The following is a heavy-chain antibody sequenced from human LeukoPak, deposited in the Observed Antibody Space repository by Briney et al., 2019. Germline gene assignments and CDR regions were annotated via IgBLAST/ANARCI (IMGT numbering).Heavy chain of an antibody. V-gene: IGHV3-74*01. D-gene: IGHD1-7*01. CDR3: ARDRAEHNWTYHTLFDY. CDR2: INGDETSR. CDR1: GFTFRDYW. Sequence: RPGGSLRLSCTASGFTFRDYWMHWIRQTPREGLVWVSRINGDETSRAYADSVEGRFTISRDNAKNTLYLQIDSLRAEDSAIYYCARDRAEHNWTYHTLFDYWGQGTPVTVSS. J-gene: IGHJ4*02.